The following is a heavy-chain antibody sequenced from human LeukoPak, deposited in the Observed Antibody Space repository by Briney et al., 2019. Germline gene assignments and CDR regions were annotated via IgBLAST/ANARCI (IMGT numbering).Heavy chain of an antibody. CDR1: GFTFSSYA. V-gene: IGHV3-30*02. CDR2: IRYDGSNK. D-gene: IGHD6-13*01. CDR3: AKVAAAGPFYNWFDP. Sequence: PGGSLRLSCAASGFTFSSYAMHWVRQAPGKGLEWVAFIRYDGSNKYYADSVKGRFTISRDNSKNTLYLQMNSLRAEDTAVYYCAKVAAAGPFYNWFDPWGQGTLVTVSS. J-gene: IGHJ5*02.